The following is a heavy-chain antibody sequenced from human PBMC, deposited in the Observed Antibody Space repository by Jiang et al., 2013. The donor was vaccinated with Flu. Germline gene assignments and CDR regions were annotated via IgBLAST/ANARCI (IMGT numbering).Heavy chain of an antibody. Sequence: KASGYTFTSYGISWVRQAPGQGLEWMGWISAYNGNTNYAQKLQGRVTMTTDTSTSTAYMELRSLRSDDTAVYYCARGCRVRGVRRYYFDYWGQGTLVTVSS. CDR1: GYTFTSYG. CDR3: ARGCRVRGVRRYYFDY. V-gene: IGHV1-18*01. CDR2: ISAYNGNT. J-gene: IGHJ4*02. D-gene: IGHD3-10*01.